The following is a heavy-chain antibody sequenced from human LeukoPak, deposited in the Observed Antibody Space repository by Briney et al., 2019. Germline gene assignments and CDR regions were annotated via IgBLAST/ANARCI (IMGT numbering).Heavy chain of an antibody. Sequence: ASVKVSFKASGYTFTSYYMHWVRQAPGPGLEWMGIINPSGGSTSYAQKFQGRVTMTRDTSTSTVYIELSSLRSEDTAVYYCAREANIVVVPAATLPYYYYGMDVWGQGTTVTVSS. D-gene: IGHD2-2*01. CDR2: INPSGGST. V-gene: IGHV1-46*01. J-gene: IGHJ6*02. CDR1: GYTFTSYY. CDR3: AREANIVVVPAATLPYYYYGMDV.